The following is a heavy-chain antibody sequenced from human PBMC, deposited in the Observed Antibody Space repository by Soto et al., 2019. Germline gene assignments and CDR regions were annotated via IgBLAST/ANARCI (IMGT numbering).Heavy chain of an antibody. CDR2: IDWDDDK. CDR1: GFSLITVGMH. J-gene: IGHJ4*02. CDR3: ARMTTTHSFAF. V-gene: IGHV2-70*04. Sequence: SGPTLVNPTQTLTLTCTFSGFSLITVGMHGNWIRQPPGKALEWLARIDWDDDKWYSPSLKTRLTISKDTSKNRVVLTMTNMDPVDTATYYCARMTTTHSFAFWGQGTLVTVSS. D-gene: IGHD4-4*01.